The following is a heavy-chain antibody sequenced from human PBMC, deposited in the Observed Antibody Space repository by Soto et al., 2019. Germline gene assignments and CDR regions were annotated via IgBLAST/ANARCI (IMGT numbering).Heavy chain of an antibody. D-gene: IGHD3-16*02. CDR3: ARGYGGVVVYFDH. Sequence: QVQLVQSGAELKKPGAAVRVSCQASGYNFTRFFVYWFRQAPGQGLEWMGKVNPNEDSGTYAQKFQGRLAMTTDTSTSTVSMELSSLRSADTAVYYCARGYGGVVVYFDHWGQGTLITVSS. CDR1: GYNFTRFF. V-gene: IGHV1-46*01. CDR2: VNPNEDSG. J-gene: IGHJ4*02.